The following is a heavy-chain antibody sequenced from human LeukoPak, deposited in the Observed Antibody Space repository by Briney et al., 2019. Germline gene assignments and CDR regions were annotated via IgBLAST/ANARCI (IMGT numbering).Heavy chain of an antibody. CDR2: VNQGRTEK. J-gene: IGHJ6*03. Sequence: PGGSLRLSCAASGFTLSSQWMGWVRQAPGKGLEWVANVNQGRTEKFYVDSVKGRFNISRDNAENSLYLQMNSLRVEDTAVYYCAREHYFYHMDGWGEGTTVTVSS. CDR1: GFTLSSQW. CDR3: AREHYFYHMDG. V-gene: IGHV3-7*01.